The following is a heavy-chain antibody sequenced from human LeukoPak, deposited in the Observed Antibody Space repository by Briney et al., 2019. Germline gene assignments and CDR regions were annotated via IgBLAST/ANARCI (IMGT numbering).Heavy chain of an antibody. J-gene: IGHJ4*02. V-gene: IGHV4-59*12. CDR2: IYYSGST. CDR1: GGSISSYY. D-gene: IGHD5-18*01. CDR3: ARGQLDTAMVSFDY. Sequence: SETLSLTCTVSGGSISSYYWSWIRQPPGKGLEWIGYIYYSGSTNYNPSLKSRVTISVDTSKNQFSLKLSSVTAADTAVYYCARGQLDTAMVSFDYWGQGTLVTVSS.